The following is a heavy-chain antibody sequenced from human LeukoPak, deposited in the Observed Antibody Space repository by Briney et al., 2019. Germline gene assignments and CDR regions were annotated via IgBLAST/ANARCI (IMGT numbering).Heavy chain of an antibody. V-gene: IGHV1-18*01. Sequence: GASVKVSCKASGYTFTSYGISWVRQAPGQGLEWMGWINAYNGNTNYAQKLQGRVTMTTDTSTSTAYIELRSLRSDDTAVYYCARGAFGEDDILTGYYMGEFDYWGQGTLVTVSS. CDR2: INAYNGNT. D-gene: IGHD3-9*01. CDR3: ARGAFGEDDILTGYYMGEFDY. J-gene: IGHJ4*02. CDR1: GYTFTSYG.